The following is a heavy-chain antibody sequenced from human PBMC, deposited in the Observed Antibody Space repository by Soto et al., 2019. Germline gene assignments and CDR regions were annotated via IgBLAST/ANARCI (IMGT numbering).Heavy chain of an antibody. CDR1: GGSVSSTNYY. V-gene: IGHV4-61*01. CDR3: ARHAAWGDSSGPLNH. D-gene: IGHD3-22*01. J-gene: IGHJ5*02. Sequence: SETLSLTCTVSGGSVSSTNYYWSWIRQPPGKGLEWIAYIYFTGSTKYNPSLKRRITISVDTSKNQFSLRLSSVTAADTAVDYCARHAAWGDSSGPLNHWGLGTLVTVSS. CDR2: IYFTGST.